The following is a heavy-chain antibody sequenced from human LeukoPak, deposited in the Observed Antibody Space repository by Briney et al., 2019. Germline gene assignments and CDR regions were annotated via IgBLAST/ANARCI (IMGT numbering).Heavy chain of an antibody. V-gene: IGHV3-48*04. J-gene: IGHJ2*01. D-gene: IGHD5-12*01. CDR3: ARVRKYSGYYSWYFDL. CDR1: GFTFSSYS. Sequence: GGSLRLSCAASGFTFSSYSMNWVRQAPGKGLEWVSYISSSSSTIYYADSVKGRFTFSRDNAKNSLYLQMNSLRAEDTAVYYCARVRKYSGYYSWYFDLWGRGTLVTVSS. CDR2: ISSSSSTI.